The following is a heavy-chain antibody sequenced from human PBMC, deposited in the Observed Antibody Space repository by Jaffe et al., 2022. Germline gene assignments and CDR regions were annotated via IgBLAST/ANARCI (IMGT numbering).Heavy chain of an antibody. V-gene: IGHV4-61*01. CDR3: ARDWRYDFWSGSRDDAFDI. J-gene: IGHJ3*02. Sequence: QVQLQESGPGLVKPSETLSLTCTVSGGSVSSGSYYWSWIRQPPGKGLEWIGYIYYSGSTNYNPSLKSRVTISVDTSKNQFSLKLSSVTAADTAVYYCARDWRYDFWSGSRDDAFDIWGQGTMVTVSS. D-gene: IGHD3-3*01. CDR2: IYYSGST. CDR1: GGSVSSGSYY.